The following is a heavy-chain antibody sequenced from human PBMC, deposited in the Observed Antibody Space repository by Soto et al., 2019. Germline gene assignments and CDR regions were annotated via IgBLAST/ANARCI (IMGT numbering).Heavy chain of an antibody. D-gene: IGHD6-19*01. CDR2: IWYDGSKK. J-gene: IGHJ6*02. CDR3: ARDPFSSGWDPLRMDV. V-gene: IGHV3-33*01. CDR1: GFTFSSYG. Sequence: QVQLVESGGGVVQPGRSLRLSCAASGFTFSSYGMHWVRQAPGKGLEWVAVIWYDGSKKYYADSVKGRFTISRDNSKNTLYLQMNSLRAEDTAVYYCARDPFSSGWDPLRMDVWGQGTTVTVPS.